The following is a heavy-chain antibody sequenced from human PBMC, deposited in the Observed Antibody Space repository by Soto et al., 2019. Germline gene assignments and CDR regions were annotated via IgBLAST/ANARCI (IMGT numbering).Heavy chain of an antibody. Sequence: QPVGSLRLSCAASGFTFSSYAMSWVRQAPGKGLEWVSAISGSGGSTYYADSVKGRFTISRDNSKNTLYLQMNSLRAEDTAVYYCAKNYYDSSGYYYVPPVDYWGQGTLVTVS. CDR1: GFTFSSYA. CDR3: AKNYYDSSGYYYVPPVDY. CDR2: ISGSGGST. J-gene: IGHJ4*02. V-gene: IGHV3-23*01. D-gene: IGHD3-22*01.